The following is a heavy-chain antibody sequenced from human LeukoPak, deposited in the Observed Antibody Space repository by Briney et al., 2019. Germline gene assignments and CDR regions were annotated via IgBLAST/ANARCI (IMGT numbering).Heavy chain of an antibody. CDR3: ARAIQSYGDYGMDV. CDR1: GFTFSSYW. V-gene: IGHV3-7*01. Sequence: GGSPRLSCAASGFTFSSYWMSWVRQAPGKGLEWVANIKQDGSEKYYVDSVKGRFTISRDNAKNSLYLQMNSLRAEDTAVYYCARAIQSYGDYGMDVWGQGTTVTVSS. J-gene: IGHJ6*02. CDR2: IKQDGSEK. D-gene: IGHD5-18*01.